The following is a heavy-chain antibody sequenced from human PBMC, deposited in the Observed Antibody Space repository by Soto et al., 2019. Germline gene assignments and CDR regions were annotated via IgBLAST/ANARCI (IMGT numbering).Heavy chain of an antibody. Sequence: EVQLLESGGGLVKPGGSLRLSCAASGFTFSKYAMTWVRQAPGRGLEWVSSISSNGVTTDYADSVKGRFTIARVNSRNTLSLQMDSLSADDAALYYCAKDKYTDSVRKVWFFDFWGRGTLVTVSS. CDR2: ISSNGVTT. CDR1: GFTFSKYA. CDR3: AKDKYTDSVRKVWFFDF. D-gene: IGHD1-1*01. V-gene: IGHV3-23*01. J-gene: IGHJ2*01.